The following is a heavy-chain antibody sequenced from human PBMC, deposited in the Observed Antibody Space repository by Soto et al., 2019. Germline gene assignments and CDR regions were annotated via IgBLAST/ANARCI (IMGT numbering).Heavy chain of an antibody. CDR3: ARLAMGYSSSWYPYYYGMDV. Sequence: SETLSLTCTVSGGSISSSSYYWGWIRQPPGKGLEWIGSIYYSGSTYYNPSLKSRVTISVDTSKNQFSLKLSSVTAADTAVYYCARLAMGYSSSWYPYYYGMDVWGQGTTVT. CDR2: IYYSGST. D-gene: IGHD6-13*01. V-gene: IGHV4-39*01. J-gene: IGHJ6*02. CDR1: GGSISSSSYY.